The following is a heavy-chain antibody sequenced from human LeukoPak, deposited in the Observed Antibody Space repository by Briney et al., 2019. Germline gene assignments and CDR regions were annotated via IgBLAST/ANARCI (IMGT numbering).Heavy chain of an antibody. CDR3: AKDSQLWLLDYFDY. CDR2: ISGSGGST. CDR1: GFTFSSYA. J-gene: IGHJ4*02. D-gene: IGHD5-18*01. Sequence: GGSLRLSCAASGFTFSSYAMSWVRQAPGKGLEWVSGISGSGGSTYYADSVEGRFTISRDNSKNTLYLQMNSLRAEDTAVYYCAKDSQLWLLDYFDYWGQGTLVTVSS. V-gene: IGHV3-23*01.